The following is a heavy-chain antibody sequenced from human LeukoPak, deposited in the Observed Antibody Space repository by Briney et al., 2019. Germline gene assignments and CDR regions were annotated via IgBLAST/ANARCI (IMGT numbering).Heavy chain of an antibody. V-gene: IGHV3-7*01. J-gene: IGHJ6*02. CDR1: GFTFSSYW. Sequence: PGGSLRLSCAASGFTFSSYWMSWVRQAPGKGLEWVANIKQDGSEKYYVDSVKGRFTISRDNAKNSLYLQMNSLRAEDTAVCYCARGGYSGYDSDYYGMDVWGQGTTVTVSS. CDR2: IKQDGSEK. CDR3: ARGGYSGYDSDYYGMDV. D-gene: IGHD5-12*01.